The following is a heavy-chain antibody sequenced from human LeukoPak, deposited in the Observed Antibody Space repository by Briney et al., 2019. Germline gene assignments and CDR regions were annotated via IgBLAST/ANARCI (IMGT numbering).Heavy chain of an antibody. CDR1: GFTFSSYA. J-gene: IGHJ4*02. CDR2: IWYDGSNK. Sequence: GGSLRLSCAASGFTFSSYAMHWVRQAPGKGLEWVAVIWYDGSNKNYVDSVKGRFTISRDNSKNTLYLQMNSLRDEDTAVYYCARVAMSDSSGYCDYWGQGTLVTVSS. V-gene: IGHV3-33*01. CDR3: ARVAMSDSSGYCDY. D-gene: IGHD3-22*01.